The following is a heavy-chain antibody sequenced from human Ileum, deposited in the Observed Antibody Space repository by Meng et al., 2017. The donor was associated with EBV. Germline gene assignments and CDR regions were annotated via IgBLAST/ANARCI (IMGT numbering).Heavy chain of an antibody. CDR3: ARDIPSINYFDY. CDR2: INAGKGNT. V-gene: IGHV1-3*01. D-gene: IGHD2-21*01. J-gene: IGHJ4*02. CDR1: GYTLTSYA. Sequence: QVPLVQSGAEVKKPGASVKVSWKASGYTLTSYAMHWVRQAPGQRLEWMGWINAGKGNTKYSQKFQGRVTITRDTSASTAYMELSSLRSEDTAVYYCARDIPSINYFDYWGQGTLVTVSS.